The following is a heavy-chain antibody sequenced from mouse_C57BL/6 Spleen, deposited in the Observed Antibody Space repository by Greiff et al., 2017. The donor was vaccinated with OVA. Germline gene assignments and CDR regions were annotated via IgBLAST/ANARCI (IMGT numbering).Heavy chain of an antibody. D-gene: IGHD1-1*01. CDR1: GYSFTGYF. J-gene: IGHJ2*01. CDR3: ARSEVFITTVVAHFDY. CDR2: INPYNGDT. V-gene: IGHV1-20*01. Sequence: EVQLQESGPELVKPGDSVKISCKASGYSFTGYFMNWVMQSHGKSLEWIGRINPYNGDTFYNQKFKGKATLTVDKSSSTAHMELRSLTSEDSAVYYCARSEVFITTVVAHFDYWGQGTTLTVSS.